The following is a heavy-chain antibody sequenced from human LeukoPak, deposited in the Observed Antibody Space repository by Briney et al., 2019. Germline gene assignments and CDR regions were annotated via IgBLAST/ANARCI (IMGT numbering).Heavy chain of an antibody. CDR1: GFTFSNAW. J-gene: IGHJ5*02. D-gene: IGHD3-22*01. Sequence: PGGSLRLSCATSGFTFSNAWMNWVRQAPGKGLEWVGRIRSNSDGGTIDYAAPVKGRFTLSRDDSKATLYLQMNSLQTEDTAVYYCATDFYDSTWGQGTLVTVSS. CDR3: ATDFYDST. V-gene: IGHV3-15*07. CDR2: IRSNSDGGTI.